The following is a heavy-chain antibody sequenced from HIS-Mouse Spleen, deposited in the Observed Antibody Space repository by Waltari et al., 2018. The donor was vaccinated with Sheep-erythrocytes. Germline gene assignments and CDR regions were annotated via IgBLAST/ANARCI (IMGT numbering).Heavy chain of an antibody. Sequence: RSLRLSCAASGFTFSSYCMHWVRRAPGKGLEWVAVISYDGSNKYYADSVKGRFTISRDNSKNTLYLQMNSLRAEDTAVYYCAKGLGYSSGWFDYWGQGTLVTVSS. V-gene: IGHV3-30*18. CDR1: GFTFSSYC. J-gene: IGHJ4*02. D-gene: IGHD6-19*01. CDR2: ISYDGSNK. CDR3: AKGLGYSSGWFDY.